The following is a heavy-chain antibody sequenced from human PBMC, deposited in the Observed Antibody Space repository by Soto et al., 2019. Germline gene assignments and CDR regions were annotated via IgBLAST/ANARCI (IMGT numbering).Heavy chain of an antibody. V-gene: IGHV3-30*18. CDR1: GFTFSSYG. CDR3: AKREEAKWMDMTPVATLDF. Sequence: QVQLVESGGGVVQPGRSLRLSCAASGFTFSSYGMHWVRQAPGKGLEWVAVISYDGSNKYYADSVKGRFTISRDNSKNXLXXQMNSLRAEDTAVDYCAKREEAKWMDMTPVATLDFWGQGTLVTVSS. J-gene: IGHJ4*02. D-gene: IGHD4-17*01. CDR2: ISYDGSNK.